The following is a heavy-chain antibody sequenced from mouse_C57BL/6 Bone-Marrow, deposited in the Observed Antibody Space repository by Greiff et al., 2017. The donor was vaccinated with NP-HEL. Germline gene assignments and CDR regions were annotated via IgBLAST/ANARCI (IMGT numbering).Heavy chain of an antibody. CDR3: ARHEEDGYDVVTYYFDY. Sequence: QVQLQQSGAELVKPGASVKLSCKASGYTFTEYTIHWVKQRSGQGLEWIGWFYPGSGSIKYNEKFKDKATLTADKSSSTVYMELIRLTSEDSAVYFCARHEEDGYDVVTYYFDYWGQGTTLTVSS. CDR1: GYTFTEYT. CDR2: FYPGSGSI. J-gene: IGHJ2*01. V-gene: IGHV1-62-2*01. D-gene: IGHD2-2*01.